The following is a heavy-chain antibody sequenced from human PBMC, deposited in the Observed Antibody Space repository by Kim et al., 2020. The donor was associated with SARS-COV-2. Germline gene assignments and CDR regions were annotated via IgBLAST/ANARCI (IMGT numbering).Heavy chain of an antibody. Sequence: SETLSLTCTVSGGSISNYYWNWIRQPPGKELEWMGYIFYSGTTNYNPSLKIRVTISLDTSKNQFSLKLPSVTAADTAVYFCARGGTNQLAQVWGQGTLVT. D-gene: IGHD2-2*01. CDR2: IFYSGTT. CDR1: GGSISNYY. J-gene: IGHJ4*02. V-gene: IGHV4-59*13. CDR3: ARGGTNQLAQV.